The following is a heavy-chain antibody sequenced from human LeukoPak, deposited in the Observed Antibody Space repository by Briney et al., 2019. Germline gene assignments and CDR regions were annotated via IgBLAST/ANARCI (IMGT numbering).Heavy chain of an antibody. D-gene: IGHD2-2*01. CDR2: IIPVFGTA. V-gene: IGHV1-69*13. J-gene: IGHJ3*02. Sequence: ASVKVSCKASGYTFTGYYMHWVRQAPGQGLEWMGGIIPVFGTANYAQKFQGRVTITADESTSTVYMELSSLRSEDTAVYYCARDSGFGDIVVVPAASGAFDIWGQGTMVTVSS. CDR3: ARDSGFGDIVVVPAASGAFDI. CDR1: GYTFTGYY.